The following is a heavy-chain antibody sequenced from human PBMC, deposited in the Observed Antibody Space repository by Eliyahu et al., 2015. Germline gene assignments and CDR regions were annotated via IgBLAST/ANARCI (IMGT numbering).Heavy chain of an antibody. CDR3: AALVRGHTYGSFDY. CDR2: MSGSGSNI. Sequence: EVQLLETGGGLLHPGGSLRXXCAASGFXFSYNVMTWVRQAPGKGLEWVSGMSGSGSNIYYADSVKGRFTISRDNSKSTLYLQMNSLRAEDTAVYYCAALVRGHTYGSFDYWGQGALVTVSS. J-gene: IGHJ4*02. V-gene: IGHV3-23*01. D-gene: IGHD5-18*01. CDR1: GFXFSYNV.